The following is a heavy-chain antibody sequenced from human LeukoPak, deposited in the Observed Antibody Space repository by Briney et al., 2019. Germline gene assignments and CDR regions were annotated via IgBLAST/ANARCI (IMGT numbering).Heavy chain of an antibody. V-gene: IGHV4-59*12. CDR1: GGSISTYY. Sequence: SETLSLTCAVSGGSISTYYWSWIRQPPGKGLEWIGCIYYSGTTNYNPSLKSRVTISLDTSKNQFSLKLISVTAADTAVYYCARGPTSGLDPWGQGTLVSVSS. CDR3: ARGPTSGLDP. J-gene: IGHJ5*02. CDR2: IYYSGTT. D-gene: IGHD2-2*01.